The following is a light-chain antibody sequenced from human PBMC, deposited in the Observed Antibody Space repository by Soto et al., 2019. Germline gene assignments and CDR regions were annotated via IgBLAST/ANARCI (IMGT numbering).Light chain of an antibody. Sequence: EIVMTQSPPSLPVTPGQPASISCKSSQNLVSGDGRTYLYWYLQRPGQPPRLLMNEISIRASGVPDRFTGSGSWTDFTLKISRVEAEDIGVYYCMQAGQVPLTFGGGTKVEI. CDR2: EIS. CDR3: MQAGQVPLT. CDR1: QNLVSGDGRTY. V-gene: IGKV2D-29*01. J-gene: IGKJ4*01.